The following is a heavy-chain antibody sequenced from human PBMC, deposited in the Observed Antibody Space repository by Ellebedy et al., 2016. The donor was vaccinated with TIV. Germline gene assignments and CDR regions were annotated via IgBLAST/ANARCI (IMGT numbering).Heavy chain of an antibody. J-gene: IGHJ4*02. D-gene: IGHD2/OR15-2a*01. CDR2: ISGNGGST. Sequence: GESLKISCSGSGFTFSTYAMHWVRQAPGKGLEYVSAISGNGGSTYYADSVKGRFTISRDNSQNSLYLQMNSLRVEDTAVYYCARDPPADRLSTGGWGQGTLVTVSS. V-gene: IGHV3-64*04. CDR3: ARDPPADRLSTGG. CDR1: GFTFSTYA.